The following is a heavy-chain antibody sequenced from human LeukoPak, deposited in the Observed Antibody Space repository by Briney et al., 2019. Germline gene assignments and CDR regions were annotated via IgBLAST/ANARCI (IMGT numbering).Heavy chain of an antibody. Sequence: TSETLSLTCTVSGGSISSSSYYWGWIRQPPGKGLEWIGSIYYSGSTYYNPSLKSRVTISVDTSKNQFSLKLSSVTAADTAVHYCARHSDTAMVDYFDYWGQGTLVTVSS. CDR1: GGSISSSSYY. D-gene: IGHD5-18*01. J-gene: IGHJ4*02. V-gene: IGHV4-39*01. CDR3: ARHSDTAMVDYFDY. CDR2: IYYSGST.